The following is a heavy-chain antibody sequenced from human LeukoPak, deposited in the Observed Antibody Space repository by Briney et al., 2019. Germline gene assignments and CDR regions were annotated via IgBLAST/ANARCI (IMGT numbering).Heavy chain of an antibody. J-gene: IGHJ6*02. D-gene: IGHD3-10*01. CDR1: GFTFSSYS. V-gene: IGHV3-48*01. CDR3: AREQITMVRGVSAPYGMDV. Sequence: GGSLRLSCAASGFTFSSYSMNWVRQAPGKGLEWVSYISSSSSTIYYADSVKGRFTISRDNAKNSLYLQMNSLRAEDTAVYYCAREQITMVRGVSAPYGMDVWGQGTTVTVSS. CDR2: ISSSSSTI.